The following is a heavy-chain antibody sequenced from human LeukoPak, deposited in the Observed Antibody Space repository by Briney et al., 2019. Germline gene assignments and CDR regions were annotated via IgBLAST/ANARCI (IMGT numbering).Heavy chain of an antibody. J-gene: IGHJ4*02. CDR3: ARDWGYYDSSGYPNVLDY. V-gene: IGHV3-23*01. CDR2: ISGSGGST. D-gene: IGHD3-22*01. Sequence: PGGSLRLSCAASGFTFSSYAMSWVRQAPGKGLEWVSAISGSGGSTYYADSVKGRFTISRDNAKNTLYLQMNSLRAEDTAVYYCARDWGYYDSSGYPNVLDYWGQGTLVTVSS. CDR1: GFTFSSYA.